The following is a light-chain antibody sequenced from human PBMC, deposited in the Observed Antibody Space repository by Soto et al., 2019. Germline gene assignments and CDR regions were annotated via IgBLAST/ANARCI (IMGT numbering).Light chain of an antibody. CDR1: QSVSIL. Sequence: EIVMTQSPATLSVSPGERATLSCRASQSVSILLAWYQQKPGQAPRLLIYGASSRATGIPDRFSGSGSGTEFTLTISSLQPDDFATYYCQQYNNYFTFGGGTKVDI. J-gene: IGKJ4*01. CDR2: GAS. CDR3: QQYNNYFT. V-gene: IGKV3D-15*01.